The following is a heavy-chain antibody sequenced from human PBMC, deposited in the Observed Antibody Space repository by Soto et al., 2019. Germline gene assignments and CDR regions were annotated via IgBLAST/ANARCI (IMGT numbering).Heavy chain of an antibody. CDR1: GFTFSSYA. V-gene: IGHV3-23*01. Sequence: GGSLRLSCAASGFTFSSYAMSWVRQAPGKGLEWVSAISGSGGSTYYADSVKGRFTISRDNSKNTLYLQMNSLRAEDTAVYYCVKPVPSGSWYFDYYYYYGMDVWGQGTTVTVSS. D-gene: IGHD6-13*01. CDR3: VKPVPSGSWYFDYYYYYGMDV. J-gene: IGHJ6*02. CDR2: ISGSGGST.